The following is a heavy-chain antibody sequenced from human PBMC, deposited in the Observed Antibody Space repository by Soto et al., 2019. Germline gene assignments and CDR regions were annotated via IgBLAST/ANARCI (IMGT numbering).Heavy chain of an antibody. CDR3: AKTFGYSYAIDY. CDR1: GYTFTSYG. CDR2: ISAYNGNT. J-gene: IGHJ4*02. Sequence: QVQLVQSGAEVKKPGASVKVSCKASGYTFTSYGINWVRQAPGQGLEWMGWISAYNGNTNYAQKLQGRVTMTTDTSTSTAYMELRTLTSDDTAVFFFAKTFGYSYAIDYWGQGTLVTVSS. D-gene: IGHD5-18*01. V-gene: IGHV1-18*01.